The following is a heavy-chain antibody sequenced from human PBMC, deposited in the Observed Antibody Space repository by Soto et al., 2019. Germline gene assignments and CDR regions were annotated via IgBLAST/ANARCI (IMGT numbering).Heavy chain of an antibody. J-gene: IGHJ4*02. Sequence: HPGGSLRLSCAASGFTFSSYGMHWVRQAPGKGLEWVAVISYDGSNKYYADSVKGRFTISRDNSKNTLYLQMNSLRAEDTAVYYCAKARDSSGYYSHYFDYWGQGTLVTVS. CDR1: GFTFSSYG. V-gene: IGHV3-30*18. D-gene: IGHD3-22*01. CDR2: ISYDGSNK. CDR3: AKARDSSGYYSHYFDY.